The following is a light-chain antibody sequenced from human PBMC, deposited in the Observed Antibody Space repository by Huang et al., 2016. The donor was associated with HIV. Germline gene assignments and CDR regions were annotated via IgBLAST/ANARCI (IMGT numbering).Light chain of an antibody. V-gene: IGKV3-11*01. CDR3: QQRSSWPR. CDR2: DTS. Sequence: EVVLTQSPATLSLSPGERATLSCRASQSISNYLAWYQQKPGTAPRLLIYDTSKGATGIPARFSGSGSGTDCTLTISSLEPEDFAVYYCQQRSSWPRFGGGTKVEIK. J-gene: IGKJ4*01. CDR1: QSISNY.